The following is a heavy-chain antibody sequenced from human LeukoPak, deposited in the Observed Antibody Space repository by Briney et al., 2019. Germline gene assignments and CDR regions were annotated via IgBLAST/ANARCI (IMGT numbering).Heavy chain of an antibody. CDR2: ISGSGGST. CDR1: GFIFSNYA. CDR3: AKASSYYYYGMDV. J-gene: IGHJ6*02. V-gene: IGHV3-23*01. Sequence: GGSLRLSCAASGFIFSNYAMSWVRQAPGKGLEWVSAISGSGGSTYYADSVKGRFTISRDNSKNTLYVQMNSLRAEDTAVYYCAKASSYYYYGMDVWGQETTVTVSS.